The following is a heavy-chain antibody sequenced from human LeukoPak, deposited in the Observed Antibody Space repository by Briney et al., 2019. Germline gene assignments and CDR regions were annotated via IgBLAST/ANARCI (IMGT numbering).Heavy chain of an antibody. V-gene: IGHV3-48*01. CDR3: AREVGGVHYYYYMDV. J-gene: IGHJ6*03. CDR1: GFTFSSYS. CDR2: ISSSSSTI. Sequence: GGSLRLSCAASGFTFSSYSMNWVRQAPGKGLEWVSYISSSSSTIYYADSVKGRFTISRDNAKNSLYLQMNSLRAEDTAVYYCAREVGGVHYYYYMDVWGKGTTVTVSS. D-gene: IGHD4-23*01.